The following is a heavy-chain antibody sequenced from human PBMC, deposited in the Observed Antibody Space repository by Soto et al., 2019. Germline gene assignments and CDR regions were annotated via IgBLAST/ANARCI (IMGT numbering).Heavy chain of an antibody. D-gene: IGHD6-6*01. CDR1: AFTFSSYG. J-gene: IGHJ6*02. CDR2: ISYDGSNK. CDR3: AKDKPVQNYYYYYGMDV. V-gene: IGHV3-30*18. Sequence: GGSLRLSCAASAFTFSSYGMHWVRQAPGKGLEWVAVISYDGSNKFYADSVKGRFTISRDNSKNTLYLQMNSLRAEDTAVYYCAKDKPVQNYYYYYGMDVWGQGTTVTVSS.